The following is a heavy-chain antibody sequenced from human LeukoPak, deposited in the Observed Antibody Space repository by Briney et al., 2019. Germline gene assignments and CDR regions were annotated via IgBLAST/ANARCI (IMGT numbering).Heavy chain of an antibody. V-gene: IGHV1-18*01. CDR3: AREYSDYGDYDSYNWFDP. D-gene: IGHD4-17*01. J-gene: IGHJ5*02. Sequence: ASVKVSCKASGYTFTSYGISWVRQAPGQGLEWMGWISAYNGNTNYAQKLQGRVTMTRDMSTSTVYMELSSLRSEDTAVYYCAREYSDYGDYDSYNWFDPWGQGTLVTVSS. CDR1: GYTFTSYG. CDR2: ISAYNGNT.